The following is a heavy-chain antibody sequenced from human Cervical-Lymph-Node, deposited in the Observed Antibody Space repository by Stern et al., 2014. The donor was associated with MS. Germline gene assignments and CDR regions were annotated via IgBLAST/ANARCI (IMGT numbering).Heavy chain of an antibody. CDR1: GFTFRTYA. D-gene: IGHD3-10*01. J-gene: IGHJ4*02. V-gene: IGHV3-30-3*01. CDR2: VSYDGTQR. CDR3: ARGGRGVGLEY. Sequence: VHLMESGGGVVQPGRSLSLSCVASGFTFRTYAMHWVLQAPGKGLEWVALVSYDGTQRNSTDSVKARFTISRDNSKNTLYLHMNSLRDEDTAVYFCARGGRGVGLEYWGQGALVTVSS.